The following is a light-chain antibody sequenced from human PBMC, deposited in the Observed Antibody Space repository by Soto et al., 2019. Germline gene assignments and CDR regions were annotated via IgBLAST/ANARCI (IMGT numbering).Light chain of an antibody. Sequence: QSVLTQPASGSGSPGQSITISCTGSSSDVGGYNYVSWYQHHPGKAPKLIIYDVSNRPSGISNRFSGSKSGNRASLTISGLQPEDFSYYYSTSYASSTPLLCVFRTGSKVPVL. CDR2: DVS. V-gene: IGLV2-14*03. J-gene: IGLJ1*01. CDR3: TSYASSTPLLCV. CDR1: SSDVGGYNY.